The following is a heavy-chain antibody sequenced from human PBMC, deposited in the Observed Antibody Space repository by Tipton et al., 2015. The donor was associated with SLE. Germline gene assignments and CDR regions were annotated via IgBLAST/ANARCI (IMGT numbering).Heavy chain of an antibody. CDR2: AYTTGSP. J-gene: IGHJ3*02. CDR1: GVSISSASYS. Sequence: TLSLTCTVSGVSISSASYSWNWIRQPAGKGLEWIGRAYTTGSPYYNPSLESRVAISMDTSKNQFSLTLTAVTAADTAVYYCARTLDALDIWGQGTMVTVSS. V-gene: IGHV4-61*02. CDR3: ARTLDALDI.